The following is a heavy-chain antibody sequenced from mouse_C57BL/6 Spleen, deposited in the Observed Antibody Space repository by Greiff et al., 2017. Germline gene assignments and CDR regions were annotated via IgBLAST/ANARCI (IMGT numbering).Heavy chain of an antibody. CDR2: INYDGGST. D-gene: IGHD2-12*01. Sequence: DVMLVESEGGLVQPGSSMKLSCTASGFTFSDYYMAWVRQVPGKGLEWVVNINYDGGSTYYLDSLKSRFIISGDNATNILYLQMSSLKSEDTATYYCAREDYRGFAYWGQGTLVTVSA. V-gene: IGHV5-16*01. CDR3: AREDYRGFAY. J-gene: IGHJ3*01. CDR1: GFTFSDYY.